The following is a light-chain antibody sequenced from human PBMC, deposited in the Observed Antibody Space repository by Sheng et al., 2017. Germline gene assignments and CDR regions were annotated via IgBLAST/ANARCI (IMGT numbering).Light chain of an antibody. Sequence: DIVMTQSPDSLAVSLGERATFNCKSSQTLLYDSNNKNYLAWYQQRPGQPPRLLISWASTRESGVPDRFSGSGSGTDFTLTIGSLQAEDFAVYYCQQFDTYPRTFGGGTRVADQ. CDR1: QTLLYDSNNKNY. V-gene: IGKV4-1*01. CDR3: QQFDTYPRT. CDR2: WAS. J-gene: IGKJ4*01.